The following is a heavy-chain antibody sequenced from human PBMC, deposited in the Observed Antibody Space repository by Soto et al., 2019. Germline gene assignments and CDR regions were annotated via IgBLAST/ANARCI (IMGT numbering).Heavy chain of an antibody. CDR1: GGSIGSGGYY. Sequence: SETLSLTCTVSGGSIGSGGYYWSWIRQHPGKGLEWIGYIYYSGSTYYNPSLKSRVTISVDTSKNQFSLKLSSVTAADTAVYYCARDYGSGSSHWFDPWGQGTLVTVSS. D-gene: IGHD3-10*01. CDR2: IYYSGST. CDR3: ARDYGSGSSHWFDP. J-gene: IGHJ5*02. V-gene: IGHV4-31*03.